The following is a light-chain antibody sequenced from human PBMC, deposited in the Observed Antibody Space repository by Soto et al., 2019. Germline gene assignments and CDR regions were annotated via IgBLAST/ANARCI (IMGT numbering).Light chain of an antibody. Sequence: QSVLTQPPSVSAAPGQQVTISCSGSGSNIGKNYVSWYLQLPGTAPKLLLYETDRRPSGIPDRFSGSKSGTSASLGIPGLPTGEEAAYYCGIWDSRLSVWPFGGGTKLTVL. J-gene: IGLJ2*01. V-gene: IGLV1-51*02. CDR1: GSNIGKNY. CDR3: GIWDSRLSVWP. CDR2: ETD.